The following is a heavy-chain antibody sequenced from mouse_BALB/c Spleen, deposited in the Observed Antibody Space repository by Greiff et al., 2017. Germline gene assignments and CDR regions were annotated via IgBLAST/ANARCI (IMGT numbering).Heavy chain of an antibody. D-gene: IGHD2-1*01. V-gene: IGHV1-80*01. CDR1: GYAFSSYW. Sequence: VQLQQSGAELVRPGSSVKISCKASGYAFSSYWMNWVKQRPGQGLEWIGQIYPGDGDTNYNGKFKGKATLTADKSSSTAYMQLSSLTSEDSAVYFCARSRGNYVSYWYFDVWGAGTTVTVSS. J-gene: IGHJ1*01. CDR2: IYPGDGDT. CDR3: ARSRGNYVSYWYFDV.